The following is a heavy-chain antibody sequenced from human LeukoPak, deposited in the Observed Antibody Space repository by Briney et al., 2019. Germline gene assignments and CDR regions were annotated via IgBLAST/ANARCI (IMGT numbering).Heavy chain of an antibody. Sequence: GGSLRLSCAASGFTFSSYGMHWVRQAPGKGLEWVAVIWYDGSNKYYADSVKGRFTISRDNSKNTLYLQMNSLRAEDTAVYYCAKSGEWEPTDLDYWGQGTLVTVSS. J-gene: IGHJ4*02. CDR2: IWYDGSNK. D-gene: IGHD1-26*01. CDR3: AKSGEWEPTDLDY. CDR1: GFTFSSYG. V-gene: IGHV3-33*06.